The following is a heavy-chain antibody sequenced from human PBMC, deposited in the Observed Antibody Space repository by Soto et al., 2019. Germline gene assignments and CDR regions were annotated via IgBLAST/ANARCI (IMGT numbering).Heavy chain of an antibody. CDR1: GGSFSGYY. CDR2: INHSGST. CDR3: ARGRGSYRGWFDP. Sequence: QVQLQQWGAGLLKPSETLSLTCAVYGGSFSGYYWSWIRQPPGKGLEWIGEINHSGSTNYNPSLTRRVTISVDTSKNQFSLKLSSVAAADTAVYYCARGRGSYRGWFDPWGQGTLVTVSS. J-gene: IGHJ5*02. D-gene: IGHD3-10*01. V-gene: IGHV4-34*01.